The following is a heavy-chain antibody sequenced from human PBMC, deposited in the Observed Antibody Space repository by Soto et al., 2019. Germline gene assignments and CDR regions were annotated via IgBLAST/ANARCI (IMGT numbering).Heavy chain of an antibody. Sequence: GASVKVSCKASGYTFTSYAMHWVRQAPGQRLEWMGWINAGNGNTKYSQKFQGRVTITRDTSASTAYMELSSLRSEDTAVYYCARVPLGYCSGGSCSPPDYWGQGTLVTVSS. J-gene: IGHJ4*02. CDR1: GYTFTSYA. V-gene: IGHV1-3*01. D-gene: IGHD2-15*01. CDR3: ARVPLGYCSGGSCSPPDY. CDR2: INAGNGNT.